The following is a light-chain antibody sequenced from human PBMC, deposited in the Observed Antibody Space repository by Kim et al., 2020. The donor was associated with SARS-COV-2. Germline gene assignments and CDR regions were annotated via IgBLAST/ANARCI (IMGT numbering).Light chain of an antibody. J-gene: IGKJ5*01. Sequence: DTLSLSPGDRATRSCRAVQGVSNYLAWYQQKPGQAPRLLIYEASKRAAGIPARFSGSGSGTDFTLTISRLEPGDSTVYFCQQRGSFGQGTRLEIK. V-gene: IGKV3-11*01. CDR3: QQRGS. CDR2: EAS. CDR1: QGVSNY.